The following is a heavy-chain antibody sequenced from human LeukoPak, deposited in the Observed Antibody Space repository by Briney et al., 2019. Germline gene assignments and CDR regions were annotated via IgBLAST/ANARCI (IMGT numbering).Heavy chain of an antibody. Sequence: GGSLRLSCAASGFTFSDHYIDWVRQAPGKGLEWVGRNRNKANNYTPEYAASVKGRFTISRDDSKNTLYLQMNSLKTEDTAVYYCTTIMVRGVIIETLVDYWGQGTLVTVSS. CDR2: NRNKANNYTP. J-gene: IGHJ4*02. CDR3: TTIMVRGVIIETLVDY. D-gene: IGHD3-10*01. CDR1: GFTFSDHY. V-gene: IGHV3-72*01.